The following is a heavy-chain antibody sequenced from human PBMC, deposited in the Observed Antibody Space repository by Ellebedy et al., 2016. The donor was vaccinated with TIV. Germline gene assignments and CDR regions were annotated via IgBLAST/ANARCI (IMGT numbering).Heavy chain of an antibody. J-gene: IGHJ4*02. CDR3: ARVISSGSGSYFRD. D-gene: IGHD3-10*01. CDR2: IYHSGSA. CDR1: GVSISSTDW. Sequence: MPSETLSLTCAVSGVSISSTDWWSWVRQPPGKGLEWIGEIYHSGSANYNPSLKSRVTISVDKSKNQFSLKLSSVTAADTAVYYCARVISSGSGSYFRDWGQGTLVTVSS. V-gene: IGHV4-4*02.